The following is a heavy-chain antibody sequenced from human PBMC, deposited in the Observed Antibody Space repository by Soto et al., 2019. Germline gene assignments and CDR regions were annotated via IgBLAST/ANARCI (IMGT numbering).Heavy chain of an antibody. Sequence: SETLSLTCTVSGGSISSSSYYWGWIRQPPGKGLEWIGSIYYSGSTYYNPSLKNRVTISVDTSKKQFSLKLSSVTAADTVLYYCARDLRLQTDYYYYGMDVWGQGTTVTVS. J-gene: IGHJ6*02. CDR3: ARDLRLQTDYYYYGMDV. CDR2: IYYSGST. CDR1: GGSISSSSYY. V-gene: IGHV4-39*02. D-gene: IGHD4-4*01.